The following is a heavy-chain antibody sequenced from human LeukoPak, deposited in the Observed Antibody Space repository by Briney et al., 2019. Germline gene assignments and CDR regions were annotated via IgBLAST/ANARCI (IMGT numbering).Heavy chain of an antibody. CDR2: ISAYNGNT. D-gene: IGHD6-19*01. Sequence: GASVKVSCKASGGTFSSYAISWVRLAPGQGLEWMGWISAYNGNTNYAQKLQGRVTMTTDTSTSTAYMELRSLRSDDTAVYYCARVWTPPHSSGWYPNAYYYYYMDVWGKGTTVTVSS. V-gene: IGHV1-18*01. CDR3: ARVWTPPHSSGWYPNAYYYYYMDV. J-gene: IGHJ6*03. CDR1: GGTFSSYA.